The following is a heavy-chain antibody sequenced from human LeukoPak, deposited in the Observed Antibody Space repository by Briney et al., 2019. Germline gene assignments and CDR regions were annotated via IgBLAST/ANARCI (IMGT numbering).Heavy chain of an antibody. CDR3: ARGWNEAYSSSSGDFDY. J-gene: IGHJ4*02. CDR2: INHSGST. Sequence: PSETLSLTCAVYGGSFSGYYWSWIRQPPGKGLEWIGEINHSGSTNYNPSLKSRVTISVDTSKNQFSLKLSSVTAADTAVYYCARGWNEAYSSSSGDFDYWGQGTLVTVSS. V-gene: IGHV4-34*01. D-gene: IGHD6-13*01. CDR1: GGSFSGYY.